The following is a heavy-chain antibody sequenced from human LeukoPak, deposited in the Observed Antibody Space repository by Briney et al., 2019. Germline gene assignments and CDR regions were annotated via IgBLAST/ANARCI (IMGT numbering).Heavy chain of an antibody. J-gene: IGHJ6*02. CDR2: IAYDGSTK. CDR3: AKDRRWARGYSYGYPYYYGMDV. CDR1: GFSFRSYA. D-gene: IGHD5-18*01. V-gene: IGHV3-30*04. Sequence: GRSLRLSCAASGFSFRSYAMHWVRRAPGKGLEWVAVIAYDGSTKYYADSVKGRFTISRDNSKNTLYLQMNSLRAEDTAVYYCAKDRRWARGYSYGYPYYYGMDVWGQGTTVTVSS.